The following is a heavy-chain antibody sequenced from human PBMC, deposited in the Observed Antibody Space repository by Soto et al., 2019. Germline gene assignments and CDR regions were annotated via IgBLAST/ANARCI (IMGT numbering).Heavy chain of an antibody. CDR2: IDPSDSYT. D-gene: IGHD2-2*03. V-gene: IGHV5-10-1*01. J-gene: IGHJ5*02. Sequence: PGESLKISCKGSGYSFTSYWISWVRQMPGKGLEWMGRIDPSDSYTNYSPSFQGHVTISADKSISTAYLQWSSLKASDTAMYYCERIGVFGDCSSTSCFPYWFDPWGQGTLVTVSS. CDR3: ERIGVFGDCSSTSCFPYWFDP. CDR1: GYSFTSYW.